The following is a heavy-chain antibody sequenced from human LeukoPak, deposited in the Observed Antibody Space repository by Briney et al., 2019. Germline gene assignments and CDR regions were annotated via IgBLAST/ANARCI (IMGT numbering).Heavy chain of an antibody. CDR1: GFTFSSYW. D-gene: IGHD6-13*01. Sequence: GGSLRLSCAASGFTFSSYWMSWVRQAPGKGLEWVGRIKSKTDGGTTDYAAPVKGRFTISRDDSKNTLYLQMNSLKTEDTAVYYCTTDRFTGYSSSWYEGAFDIWGQGTMVTVSS. V-gene: IGHV3-15*01. CDR3: TTDRFTGYSSSWYEGAFDI. J-gene: IGHJ3*02. CDR2: IKSKTDGGTT.